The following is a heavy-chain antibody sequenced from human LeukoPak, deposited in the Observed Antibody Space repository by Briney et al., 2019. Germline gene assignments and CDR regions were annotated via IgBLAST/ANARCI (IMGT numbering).Heavy chain of an antibody. D-gene: IGHD3-9*01. CDR3: ARGWTIYFDWLPYFDY. J-gene: IGHJ4*02. CDR2: FYHSGST. Sequence: SETLFPTCTVSGYSISSGYYWGWIRQPPGKGPEWIGSFYHSGSTYYNPSLKSRVTISVDTSKNQFSLKLSSVTAADTAVYYCARGWTIYFDWLPYFDYWGQGTPVTVSS. CDR1: GYSISSGYY. V-gene: IGHV4-38-2*02.